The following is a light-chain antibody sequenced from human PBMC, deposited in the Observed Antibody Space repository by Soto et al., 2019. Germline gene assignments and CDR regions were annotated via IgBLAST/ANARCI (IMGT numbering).Light chain of an antibody. CDR3: SSYTTSTTRV. CDR2: DVN. J-gene: IGLJ2*01. CDR1: SRDVGVYDF. V-gene: IGLV2-14*03. Sequence: QSVLTQPASVSGSPGQSITISCAGTSRDVGVYDFVSWYQQHPGKAPKLLIYDVNNRPAGISNRFSGSKSGNTASLTISGLQAEDEADYYCSSYTTSTTRVFGGGTKLTVL.